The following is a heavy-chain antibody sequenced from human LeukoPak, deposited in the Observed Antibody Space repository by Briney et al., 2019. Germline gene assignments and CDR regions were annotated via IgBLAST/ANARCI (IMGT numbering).Heavy chain of an antibody. D-gene: IGHD1-26*01. V-gene: IGHV5-51*01. CDR1: GYSFTNYW. Sequence: TGESLKISCKGSGYSFTNYWIGWVRQMPGKGLECMGIIYPGDSDTRYSPSFQGQVTISADKSISTAYLQWTSLKAADTAMYYCARPGVGATTGIDYWGQGTLVTVSS. J-gene: IGHJ4*02. CDR3: ARPGVGATTGIDY. CDR2: IYPGDSDT.